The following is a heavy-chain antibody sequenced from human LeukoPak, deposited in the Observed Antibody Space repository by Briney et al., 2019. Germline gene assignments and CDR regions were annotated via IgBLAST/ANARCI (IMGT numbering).Heavy chain of an antibody. CDR3: ARDRGAVVRGVIFGN. CDR2: IYHSGST. V-gene: IGHV4-39*07. CDR1: GGSISSSSYY. Sequence: SETLSLTCTVSGGSISSSSYYWGWIRQPPGKGLEWIGSIYHSGSTYYSPSLKSRVTISVDTSKNQFSLKLSSVTAADTAVYYCARDRGAVVRGVIFGNWGQGTLVTVSS. J-gene: IGHJ4*02. D-gene: IGHD3-10*01.